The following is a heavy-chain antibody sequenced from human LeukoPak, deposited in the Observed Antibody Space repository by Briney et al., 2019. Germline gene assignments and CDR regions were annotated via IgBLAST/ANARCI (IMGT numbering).Heavy chain of an antibody. D-gene: IGHD5-12*01. CDR3: ARGYSGYDHFNYFDY. Sequence: ASVKVSCKASGYISTNYNMHWVRQAPGQGLEWMGWINPKSGATNYAQKFQGRVTMTRDTSINTAYMELSRLRSDDTAVYFCARGYSGYDHFNYFDYWGQGTLVTVSS. CDR1: GYISTNYN. CDR2: INPKSGAT. J-gene: IGHJ4*02. V-gene: IGHV1-2*02.